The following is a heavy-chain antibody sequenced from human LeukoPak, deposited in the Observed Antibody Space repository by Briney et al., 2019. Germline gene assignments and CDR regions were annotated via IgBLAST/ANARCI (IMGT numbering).Heavy chain of an antibody. D-gene: IGHD3-16*01. CDR1: GFTFSSYA. CDR2: ISYDGSNK. CDR3: ARDRGGGSHAFDI. V-gene: IGHV3-30-3*01. Sequence: GGSLRLSCAASGFTFSSYAMHWVRQAPGKGLEWVAVISYDGSNKYYADSVKGRFTISRDNSKNTLYLQMNSLRAEDTAVYYCARDRGGGSHAFDIWGQGTMVTVSS. J-gene: IGHJ3*02.